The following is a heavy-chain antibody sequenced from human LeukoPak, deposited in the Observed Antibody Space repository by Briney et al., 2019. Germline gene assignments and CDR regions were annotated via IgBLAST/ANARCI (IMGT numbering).Heavy chain of an antibody. CDR1: GGSISTSTYY. CDR2: IYFSGNT. Sequence: PSETLSLTCTVSGGSISTSTYYWGWIRQPPGKGLEWIGSIYFSGNTYYNPSLKSRVTISVDTSKNQFSLRLSSVTAADTAVYYCARDVEGAFDIWGQGTVVTVSS. J-gene: IGHJ3*02. CDR3: ARDVEGAFDI. V-gene: IGHV4-39*07.